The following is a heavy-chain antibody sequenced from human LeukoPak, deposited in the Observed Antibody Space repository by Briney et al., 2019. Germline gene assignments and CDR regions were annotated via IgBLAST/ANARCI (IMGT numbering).Heavy chain of an antibody. V-gene: IGHV3-21*01. D-gene: IGHD3-16*01. CDR2: ISSSSTYI. J-gene: IGHJ2*01. CDR3: ARGRGTTNRWYFDL. Sequence: TAGGSLRLSCAASGFTFSSYSMNWVRQAPGKGLEWVSSISSSSTYIYYADSVKGRFTISRDNAKNSLYLQMNSLRAEDTAVYYCARGRGTTNRWYFDLWGRGTLVTVSS. CDR1: GFTFSSYS.